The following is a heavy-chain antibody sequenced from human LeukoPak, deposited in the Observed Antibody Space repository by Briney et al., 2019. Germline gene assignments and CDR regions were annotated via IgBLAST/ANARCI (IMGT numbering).Heavy chain of an antibody. CDR3: AREGFYDSSGYFDY. CDR2: ISYDGSNK. J-gene: IGHJ4*02. V-gene: IGHV3-30*04. CDR1: GFTFSSYA. Sequence: GGSLRLSCAASGFTFSSYAMHWVRQAPGKGLEWVAVISYDGSNKYYADSVKGRFTISRDNSKNTLYLQMNSLRAEDTAVYYCAREGFYDSSGYFDYWGQGTLVTVSP. D-gene: IGHD3-22*01.